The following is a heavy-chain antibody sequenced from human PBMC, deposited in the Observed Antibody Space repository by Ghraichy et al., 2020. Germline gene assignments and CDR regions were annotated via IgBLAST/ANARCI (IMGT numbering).Heavy chain of an antibody. J-gene: IGHJ4*02. Sequence: SETLSLTCTVSGGSVSSGSYYWSWIRQPPGKGLEWIGYIYYSGSTNYNPSLKSRVTISVDTSKNQFSLKLSSVTAADTAVYYCAREPNALWGATSYYFDYWGQGTLVTVSS. CDR1: GGSVSSGSYY. V-gene: IGHV4-61*01. CDR2: IYYSGST. CDR3: AREPNALWGATSYYFDY. D-gene: IGHD1-26*01.